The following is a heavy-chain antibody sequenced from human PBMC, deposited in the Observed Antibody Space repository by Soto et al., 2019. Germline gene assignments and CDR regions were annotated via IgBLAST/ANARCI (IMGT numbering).Heavy chain of an antibody. CDR3: ARHRSGWYFFDY. D-gene: IGHD6-19*01. J-gene: IGHJ4*02. Sequence: PSETLSLTCTVSGGSISSSSYYWGWIRQPPGKGLEWIGSIYYSGSTYYNPSLKSRVTISVDTFKNQFSLKLSSVTAADTAVYYCARHRSGWYFFDYWGQGTLVTVSS. CDR1: GGSISSSSYY. CDR2: IYYSGST. V-gene: IGHV4-39*01.